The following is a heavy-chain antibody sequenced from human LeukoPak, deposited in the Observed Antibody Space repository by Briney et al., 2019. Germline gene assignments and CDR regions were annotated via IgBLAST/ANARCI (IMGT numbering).Heavy chain of an antibody. CDR2: ISYDGSNK. CDR3: AKDHGYCSSTSCYTDGAFDI. J-gene: IGHJ3*02. Sequence: GGSLRLSCAASGFTFSSYAMSWVRQAPGKGLEWVAVISYDGSNKYYADSVKGRFTISRDNSKNTLYLQMNSLRAEDTAVYYCAKDHGYCSSTSCYTDGAFDIWGQGTMVTVSS. CDR1: GFTFSSYA. D-gene: IGHD2-2*02. V-gene: IGHV3-30*18.